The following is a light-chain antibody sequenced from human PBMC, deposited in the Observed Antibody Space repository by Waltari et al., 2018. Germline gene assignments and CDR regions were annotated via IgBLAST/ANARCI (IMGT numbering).Light chain of an antibody. CDR3: QVWDPTSSRGI. CDR2: DYT. Sequence: SYVLAQPPSLSVAPGQTAKITCGGDNIGSLSVQWYQQKPGRAPVLVLYDYTDRPPGIPDRYSGSDSRNAATLAINLDEAGDEADYFCQVWDPTSSRGIFGGGTKLSVL. V-gene: IGLV3-21*02. J-gene: IGLJ2*01. CDR1: NIGSLS.